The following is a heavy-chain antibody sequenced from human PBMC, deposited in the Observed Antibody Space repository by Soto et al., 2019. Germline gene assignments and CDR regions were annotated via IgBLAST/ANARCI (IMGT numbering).Heavy chain of an antibody. V-gene: IGHV3-9*01. Sequence: GGSLRLSCAASGFTFDDYAMHWVRQAPGKGLEWVSGISWNSGSIGYADSVKGRFTISRDNAKNSLYLQMNSLRAEDTALYYCAKDIGHTFLDSVYWGQGTLVTVSS. D-gene: IGHD3-22*01. CDR3: AKDIGHTFLDSVY. CDR2: ISWNSGSI. CDR1: GFTFDDYA. J-gene: IGHJ4*02.